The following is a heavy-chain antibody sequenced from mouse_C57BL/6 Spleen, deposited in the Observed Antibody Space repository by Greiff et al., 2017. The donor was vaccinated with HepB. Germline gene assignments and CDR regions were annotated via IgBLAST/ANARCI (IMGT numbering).Heavy chain of an antibody. J-gene: IGHJ3*01. V-gene: IGHV1-69*01. D-gene: IGHD1-1*01. Sequence: QVQLQQPGAELVMPGASVKLSCKASGYTFTSYWMHWVKQRPGQGLEWIGEIDPSDSYTNYNQKFKGKSTLTVDKSSSTAYMQLSSLTSEDSAVYYCARERALLRGFAYWGQGTLVTVSA. CDR3: ARERALLRGFAY. CDR2: IDPSDSYT. CDR1: GYTFTSYW.